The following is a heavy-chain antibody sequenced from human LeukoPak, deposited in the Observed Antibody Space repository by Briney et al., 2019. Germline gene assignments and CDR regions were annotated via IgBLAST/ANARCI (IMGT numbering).Heavy chain of an antibody. CDR2: ISGSGGST. D-gene: IGHD2-2*01. CDR1: GFTFSSYA. J-gene: IGHJ4*02. CDR3: AKDRDYCSSTSCYLYYFDY. V-gene: IGHV3-23*01. Sequence: GGSLILSCAASGFTFSSYAMSWVRQAPGKGLEWVSAISGSGGSTYYADSVKGRFTISRDNSKNTLYLQMNSLRAEDTAVYYCAKDRDYCSSTSCYLYYFDYWGQGTLVTVSS.